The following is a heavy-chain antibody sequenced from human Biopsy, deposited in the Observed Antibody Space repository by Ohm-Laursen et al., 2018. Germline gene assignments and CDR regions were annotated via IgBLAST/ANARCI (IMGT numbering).Heavy chain of an antibody. J-gene: IGHJ2*01. D-gene: IGHD3-22*01. CDR3: ARDRGYYSDRTVPGYFDP. Sequence: SDTLSLTCTVSGGSISSDYWSWIRQSPRKGLEWIGHISDRGTTNYNPSLQSRVTISVDTSKNHFSLRLRSVTPADTAIYYCARDRGYYSDRTVPGYFDPWGRGTLVTVSS. CDR2: ISDRGTT. V-gene: IGHV4-59*01. CDR1: GGSISSDY.